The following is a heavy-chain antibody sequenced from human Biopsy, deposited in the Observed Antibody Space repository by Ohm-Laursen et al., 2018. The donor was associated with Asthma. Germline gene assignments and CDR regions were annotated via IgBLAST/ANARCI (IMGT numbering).Heavy chain of an antibody. CDR1: GGSLSSGPYY. CDR3: ARDLSGYCTSSACYGFDS. CDR2: INYSGST. V-gene: IGHV4-31*03. J-gene: IGHJ5*01. D-gene: IGHD2-8*01. Sequence: PSETLSLTCTVSGGSLSSGPYYWSWVRQHPGKGLEWIGYINYSGSTFYSPSLESRVTVSVDTSKNQFSLKLSSVTAADTAVYYCARDLSGYCTSSACYGFDSWGQGTLVTVSS.